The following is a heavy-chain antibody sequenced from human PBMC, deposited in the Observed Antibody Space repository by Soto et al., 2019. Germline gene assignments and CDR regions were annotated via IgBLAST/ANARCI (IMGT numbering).Heavy chain of an antibody. CDR1: GGSISDGAYY. J-gene: IGHJ4*02. V-gene: IGHV4-30-4*01. Sequence: QVQLQESGPGLVKPSQTLSLTCTVSGGSISDGAYYWSWIRQPPGKGLEWIGHIYNSGNTYNNPSLRSRLTISLDTSKSQCSLNLTSVTAADTAVYYCASGLSGDKVDQWGQGTLVTVSS. CDR2: IYNSGNT. CDR3: ASGLSGDKVDQ. D-gene: IGHD2-21*01.